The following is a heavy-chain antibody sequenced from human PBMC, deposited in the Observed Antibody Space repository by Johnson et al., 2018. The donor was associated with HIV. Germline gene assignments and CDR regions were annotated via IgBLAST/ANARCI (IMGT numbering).Heavy chain of an antibody. CDR1: GFTVSSNY. D-gene: IGHD3-3*01. CDR3: AKSPRFTIFGSDAFDI. V-gene: IGHV3-23*04. Sequence: VQLVESGGGLVQPGGSLRLSCAASGFTVSSNYMSWVRQAPGKGLEWVSAISGSGGSTYYADSVKGRFTISRDNSKNTLYLQMNSLRAEDTAVYYCAKSPRFTIFGSDAFDIWGQGTMVTVSS. CDR2: ISGSGGST. J-gene: IGHJ3*02.